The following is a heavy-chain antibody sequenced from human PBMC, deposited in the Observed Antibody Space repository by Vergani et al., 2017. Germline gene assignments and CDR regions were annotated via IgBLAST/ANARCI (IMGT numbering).Heavy chain of an antibody. CDR1: GGSFSGYY. Sequence: QVQLQQWGAGLLKPSETLSLTCAVYGGSFSGYYWSWIRQPPGKGLEWIGYIYYSGSTNYNPSLKSRVTISVDTSKNQFSLKLSSVTAADTAVYYCARIQWEPSWGQGTLVTVSS. V-gene: IGHV4-34*01. CDR2: IYYSGST. J-gene: IGHJ4*02. D-gene: IGHD1-26*01. CDR3: ARIQWEPS.